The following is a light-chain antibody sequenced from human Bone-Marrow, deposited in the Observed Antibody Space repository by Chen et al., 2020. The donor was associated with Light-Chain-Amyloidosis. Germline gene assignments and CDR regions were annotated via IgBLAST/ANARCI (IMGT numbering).Light chain of an antibody. V-gene: IGKV4-1*01. CDR3: QQYYSHPRT. Sequence: DIVLTQYPDSLAVSLGERATINCKSSQSVLYSPNKENYLSWHQQKPGQPPKLLIYWASIRESGVPDRFSGSGSGTDFTLTISNLQAEDVAFYYCQQYYSHPRTFGQGTKLEIK. CDR1: QSVLYSPNKENY. J-gene: IGKJ2*01. CDR2: WAS.